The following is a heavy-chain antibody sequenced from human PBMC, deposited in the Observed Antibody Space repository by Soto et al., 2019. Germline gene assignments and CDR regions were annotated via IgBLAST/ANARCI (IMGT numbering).Heavy chain of an antibody. D-gene: IGHD5-12*01. CDR1: GVTVSRNTAF. V-gene: IGHV6-1*01. CDR2: TYFRSKWYN. Sequence: SQTLSLTFAISGVTVSRNTAFWNWISQSPSRGLEWLGRTYFRSKWYNDYAVSLNGRIIINPDTSNNPFSLQLNAVTPEDTAVYFCAKGDNLGPKTGYAFDPWGQGIMVTVSS. CDR3: AKGDNLGPKTGYAFDP. J-gene: IGHJ5*02.